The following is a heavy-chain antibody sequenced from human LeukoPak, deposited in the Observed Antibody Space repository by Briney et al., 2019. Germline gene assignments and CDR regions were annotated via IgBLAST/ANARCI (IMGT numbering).Heavy chain of an antibody. Sequence: VASVKVSCKASGGTFSSYLISWVRQAPGQGLEWMGGIIPIIGTADYIQKFQDRVTITADESTTTAYMELTGLRSEDTAIYYCARDVVGALGTKALDDWGQGTLVTVSA. CDR2: IIPIIGTA. CDR3: ARDVVGALGTKALDD. V-gene: IGHV1-69*13. J-gene: IGHJ4*02. D-gene: IGHD1-26*01. CDR1: GGTFSSYL.